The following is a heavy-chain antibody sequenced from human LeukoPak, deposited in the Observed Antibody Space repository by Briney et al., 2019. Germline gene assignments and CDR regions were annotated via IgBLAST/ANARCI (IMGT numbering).Heavy chain of an antibody. CDR2: INPSGGST. J-gene: IGHJ4*02. CDR3: ARDYYDSSGYSTFDY. D-gene: IGHD3-22*01. V-gene: IGHV1-46*01. Sequence: ASVKVSCKASGYTFTSYGISWVRQAPGQGLEWMGIINPSGGSTSYAQKFQGRVTMTRDMSTSTVYMELSSLRSEDTAVYYCARDYYDSSGYSTFDYWGQGTLVTVSS. CDR1: GYTFTSYG.